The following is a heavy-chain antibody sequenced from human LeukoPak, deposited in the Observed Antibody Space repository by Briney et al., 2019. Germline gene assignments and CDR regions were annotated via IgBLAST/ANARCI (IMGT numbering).Heavy chain of an antibody. D-gene: IGHD3-22*01. Sequence: GRSLRLSGAASGFTFSSYGMHWVRQAPGKGLEWVSALSNSGVSSYYADSVKGRFTISRDNSKNTLYLQLNSLRAEDTAVYYCARDYYYDSSGPRGIWFDPWGQGTLVTVSP. CDR1: GFTFSSYG. J-gene: IGHJ5*02. CDR2: LSNSGVSS. V-gene: IGHV3-23*01. CDR3: ARDYYYDSSGPRGIWFDP.